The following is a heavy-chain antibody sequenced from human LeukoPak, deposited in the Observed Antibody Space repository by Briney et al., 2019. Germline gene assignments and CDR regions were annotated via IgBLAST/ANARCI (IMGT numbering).Heavy chain of an antibody. Sequence: ASVKVSCKASGYTYTTYGITWVRQAPGRGLEWMGCISTYNGNTNYAQKLQGRVTMTPDTSTSTAYMDLRSLRSDDTAVYYCARYGLGRTTKSFDYWGQGTLVTVSS. CDR3: ARYGLGRTTKSFDY. V-gene: IGHV1-18*01. CDR1: GYTYTTYG. J-gene: IGHJ4*02. D-gene: IGHD1-1*01. CDR2: ISTYNGNT.